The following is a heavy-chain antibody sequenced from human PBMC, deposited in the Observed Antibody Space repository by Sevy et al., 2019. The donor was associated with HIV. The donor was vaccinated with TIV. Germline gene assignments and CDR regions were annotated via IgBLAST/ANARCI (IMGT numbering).Heavy chain of an antibody. Sequence: GGSLRLSCVASGFNLSPYWMTWVRQAPGKGLEWVANIKQDGNEKYYVDSVKGPFTVSRDNAKNALYLQMYSLRVEDTAVYFCASNTYHYDSNTYYPVYWGQGTLVTVSS. CDR2: IKQDGNEK. D-gene: IGHD3-22*01. J-gene: IGHJ4*02. V-gene: IGHV3-7*01. CDR3: ASNTYHYDSNTYYPVY. CDR1: GFNLSPYW.